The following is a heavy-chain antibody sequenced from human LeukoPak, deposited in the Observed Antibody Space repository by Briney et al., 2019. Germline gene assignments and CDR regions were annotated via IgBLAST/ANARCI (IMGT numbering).Heavy chain of an antibody. CDR1: GFTFSSYS. CDR2: ISSSSSHI. Sequence: PGGSLRLSCAASGFTFSSYSMNWVRQAPGKGLEWVSSISSSSSHIYYADSVKGRFTISRDNAKNSLYLQMNSLRAEDTAVYYCARPLVPAAISAYGMDVWGQGTTVTVSS. CDR3: ARPLVPAAISAYGMDV. D-gene: IGHD2-2*02. J-gene: IGHJ6*02. V-gene: IGHV3-21*01.